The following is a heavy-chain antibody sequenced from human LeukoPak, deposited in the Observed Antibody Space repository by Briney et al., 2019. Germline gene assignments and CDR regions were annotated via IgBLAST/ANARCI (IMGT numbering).Heavy chain of an antibody. V-gene: IGHV4-34*01. J-gene: IGHJ4*02. Sequence: SETLPLTCAVSGVSFNDYYWSWVRQTPGKGLEWIGEINHSGYTNDSPSLKSRVTLSIDTSRKQFSLNLRSVTVADTGIYYCTRMTTGHDYWGQGTLVTVSS. CDR1: GVSFNDYY. CDR3: TRMTTGHDY. D-gene: IGHD4-17*01. CDR2: INHSGYT.